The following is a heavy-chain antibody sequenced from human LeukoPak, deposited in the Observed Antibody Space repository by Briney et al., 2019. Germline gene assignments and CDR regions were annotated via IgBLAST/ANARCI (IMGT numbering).Heavy chain of an antibody. CDR3: ARGDGYDLFDY. Sequence: SETLSLTCTVSGGSISTYYWSWIRQPPGKGLEWIGYIYYSGSTNYNPSLKSRVTISVDTSKNQFSLKLSTLTAADTAVFYCARGDGYDLFDYWSQGTLVTVSS. V-gene: IGHV4-59*01. CDR1: GGSISTYY. CDR2: IYYSGST. D-gene: IGHD5-24*01. J-gene: IGHJ4*02.